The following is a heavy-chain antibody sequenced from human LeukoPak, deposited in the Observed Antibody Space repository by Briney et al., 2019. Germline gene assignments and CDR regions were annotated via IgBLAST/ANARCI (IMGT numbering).Heavy chain of an antibody. CDR2: IYYSGST. CDR1: GGSISSSSYY. J-gene: IGHJ4*02. CDR3: ARLGYDILTDRTYYFDY. D-gene: IGHD3-9*01. V-gene: IGHV4-39*07. Sequence: SETLSLTCTVSGGSISSSSYYWGWIRQPPGTGLEWIGSIYYSGSTYYNPSLKSRVTISVDTSKNQFSLKLSSVTAADTAVYYCARLGYDILTDRTYYFDYWGQGTLVTVSS.